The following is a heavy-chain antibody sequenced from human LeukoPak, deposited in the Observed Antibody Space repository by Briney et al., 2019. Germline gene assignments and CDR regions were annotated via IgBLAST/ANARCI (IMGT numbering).Heavy chain of an antibody. CDR3: ARNYYDSSGYQEATFNY. CDR2: IWYDGGYK. Sequence: GTSLRLSCAASGFTFSNYGMHWVRQAPGRGLEWVAGIWYDGGYKYYADCVKGRFTISRDNSKNTLFLQMDSLRAEDTAVYYCARNYYDSSGYQEATFNYWGQGTLVTISS. J-gene: IGHJ4*02. V-gene: IGHV3-33*01. D-gene: IGHD3-22*01. CDR1: GFTFSNYG.